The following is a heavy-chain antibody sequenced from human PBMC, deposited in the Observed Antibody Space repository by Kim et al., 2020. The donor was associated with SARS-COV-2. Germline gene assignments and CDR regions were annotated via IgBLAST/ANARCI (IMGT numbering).Heavy chain of an antibody. J-gene: IGHJ4*01. Sequence: SETLSLTCSVSGGSISSYYWSWFRQPPGKRLEWIGYMYFTGYTTSNPSLKSRVTISVDMSKSQFSLKLTSVTAADTAVYYCARHLGFCSTTRCNAYFDS. CDR1: GGSISSYY. CDR2: MYFTGYT. CDR3: ARHLGFCSTTRCNAYFDS. D-gene: IGHD2-2*01. V-gene: IGHV4-59*01.